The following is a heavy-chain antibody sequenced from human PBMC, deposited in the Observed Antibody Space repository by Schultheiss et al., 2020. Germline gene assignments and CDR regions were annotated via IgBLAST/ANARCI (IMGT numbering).Heavy chain of an antibody. CDR3: ARDRTITGTTSGLVYFDY. CDR1: GGSFSGYY. J-gene: IGHJ4*02. V-gene: IGHV4-34*01. Sequence: SETLSLTCAVYGGSFSGYYWNWIRQPPGKGLEWIGEINHSGSTNYNPSLKSRVTISVDKSKNQFSLKLSSVTAADTAVYYCARDRTITGTTSGLVYFDYWGQGTLVTVAS. D-gene: IGHD1-7*01. CDR2: INHSGST.